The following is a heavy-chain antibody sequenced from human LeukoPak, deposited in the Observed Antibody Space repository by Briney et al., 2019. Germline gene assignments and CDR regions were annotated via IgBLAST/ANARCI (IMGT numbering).Heavy chain of an antibody. Sequence: GGSLRLSCAASGFTFSSYSMNWVRQAPGKGLEWVSSISSSSSYIYYADSVKGRFTISRDNAKNSLYLQMNSLRAEDTAVYYWAIVPTAYGWRYNYGVDAFDIWGQGKIVSVSS. V-gene: IGHV3-21*01. D-gene: IGHD5-18*01. CDR2: ISSSSSYI. CDR1: GFTFSSYS. CDR3: AIVPTAYGWRYNYGVDAFDI. J-gene: IGHJ3*02.